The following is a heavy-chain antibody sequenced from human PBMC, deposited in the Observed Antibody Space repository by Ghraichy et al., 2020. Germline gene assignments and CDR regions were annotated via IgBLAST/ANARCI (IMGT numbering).Heavy chain of an antibody. CDR2: IYYSGST. CDR3: ARSWGARYCSSTSCYGEGYYYYYYMDV. Sequence: SQTLSLTCTVSGGSISSYYWSWIRQPPGKGLEWIGYIYYSGSTNYNPSLKSRVTISVDTSKNQFSLKLSSVTAADTAVYYCARSWGARYCSSTSCYGEGYYYYYYMDVWGKGTTVTVSS. D-gene: IGHD2-2*01. V-gene: IGHV4-59*01. CDR1: GGSISSYY. J-gene: IGHJ6*03.